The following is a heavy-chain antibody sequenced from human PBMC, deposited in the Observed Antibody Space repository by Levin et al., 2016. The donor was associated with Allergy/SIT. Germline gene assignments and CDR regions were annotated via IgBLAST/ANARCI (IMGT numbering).Heavy chain of an antibody. CDR3: ARSLSSIAARPKNYYYYMDV. D-gene: IGHD6-6*01. CDR2: IKQDGSEK. Sequence: GGSLRLSCAASGFTFSSYWMSWVRQAPGKGLEWVANIKQDGSEKYYVDSVKGRFTISRDNAKNSLYLQMNSLRAEDTAVYYCARSLSSIAARPKNYYYYMDVWGKGTTVTVSS. V-gene: IGHV3-7*03. CDR1: GFTFSSYW. J-gene: IGHJ6*03.